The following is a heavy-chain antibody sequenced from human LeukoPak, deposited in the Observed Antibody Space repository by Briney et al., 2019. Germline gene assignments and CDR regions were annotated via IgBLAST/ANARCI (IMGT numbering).Heavy chain of an antibody. CDR1: GFSFSSYG. V-gene: IGHV3-33*01. J-gene: IGHJ4*02. CDR3: ERDRRGFSYSKYYFDY. D-gene: IGHD5-18*01. Sequence: SGRSLRLSCAASGFSFSSYGMHWVRQAPGKGLEWVAVIWYDGTNKYYADSVKGRFTISRDNSKNTLYLQMNSLRAEDTAVYYCERDRRGFSYSKYYFDYWGQGTLVTVSS. CDR2: IWYDGTNK.